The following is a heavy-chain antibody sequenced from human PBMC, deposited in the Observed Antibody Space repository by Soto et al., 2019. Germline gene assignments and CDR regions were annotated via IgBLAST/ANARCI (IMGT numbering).Heavy chain of an antibody. J-gene: IGHJ4*02. D-gene: IGHD3-10*01. CDR2: ISGGRDST. V-gene: IGHV3-23*01. Sequence: EVQLLESGGGLVQPGGSLRLSCAASGFTFSSYAMSWVRQAPGKGLEWVSAISGGRDSTYYADSVRGRFTISWDNSKNTLYLHMKSLRAEDTAVYYCAKDLVGGVITQSFDYWGQGTLVTVS. CDR1: GFTFSSYA. CDR3: AKDLVGGVITQSFDY.